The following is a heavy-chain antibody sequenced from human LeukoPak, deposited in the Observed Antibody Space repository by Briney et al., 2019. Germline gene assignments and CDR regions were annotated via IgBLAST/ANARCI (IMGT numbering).Heavy chain of an antibody. CDR1: GYTFTNYY. J-gene: IGHJ3*02. V-gene: IGHV1-46*01. D-gene: IGHD5-12*01. Sequence: GASVKVSCKESGYTFTNYYMNWVRQAPGQGLDWMGIINSSGGSTTYAQKFQGRVTMTRDTSTSTIYMELSSLRSEDTAVYYCARGSGYDFLGAFDIWGQGTMVTVSS. CDR3: ARGSGYDFLGAFDI. CDR2: INSSGGST.